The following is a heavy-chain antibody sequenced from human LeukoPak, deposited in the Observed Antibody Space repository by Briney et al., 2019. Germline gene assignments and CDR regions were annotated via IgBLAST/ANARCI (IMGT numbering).Heavy chain of an antibody. CDR2: IYYSGST. CDR3: AREVRYCINGLCYEGNYYYYHMDV. CDR1: GGSISSYY. V-gene: IGHV4-59*12. J-gene: IGHJ6*03. Sequence: SETLSLTCTVSGGSISSYYWSWIRQPPGKGLEWIGYIYYSGSTYYNPSLKSRVTISVDTSKNQFSLKLSSVTAADTAVYYCAREVRYCINGLCYEGNYYYYHMDVWGKGTTVTVSS. D-gene: IGHD2-8*01.